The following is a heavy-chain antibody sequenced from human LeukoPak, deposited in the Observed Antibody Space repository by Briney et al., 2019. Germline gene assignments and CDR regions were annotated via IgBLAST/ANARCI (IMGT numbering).Heavy chain of an antibody. V-gene: IGHV1-18*01. CDR3: ARVWGSMVTGALYNSYGMDV. Sequence: ASVKVSCKASGYTFTSYGINWVRQAPGQGLEWMGWISGYNGSTNYAQNLQGRVTMTTDTSTSTAYMELRSLRSDDTAVYYCARVWGSMVTGALYNSYGMDVWGQGTTVTVSS. J-gene: IGHJ6*02. D-gene: IGHD5-18*01. CDR2: ISGYNGST. CDR1: GYTFTSYG.